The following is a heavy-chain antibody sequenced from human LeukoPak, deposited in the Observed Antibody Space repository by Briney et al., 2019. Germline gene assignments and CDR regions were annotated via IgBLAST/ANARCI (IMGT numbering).Heavy chain of an antibody. CDR1: GGSISSGSYY. CDR3: ARANKDQLLEDY. V-gene: IGHV4-61*02. Sequence: PSETLSLTCTVSGGSISSGSYYWSWIRQPAGKGLEWIGRIYTSGSTNYNPSLKSRVTISVDTSKNQFSLKLSSVTAADTAVYYCARANKDQLLEDYWGQGTLVTVSS. J-gene: IGHJ4*02. D-gene: IGHD2-2*01. CDR2: IYTSGST.